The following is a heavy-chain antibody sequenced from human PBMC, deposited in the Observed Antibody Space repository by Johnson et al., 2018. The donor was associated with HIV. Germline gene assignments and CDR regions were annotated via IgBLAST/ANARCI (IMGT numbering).Heavy chain of an antibody. CDR1: GFTFSSYG. Sequence: QMHLVESGGGVVQPGGSLRLSCAASGFTFSSYGMHWVRQAPGKGLEWVAFIRYDGSDKYYADSVTGRFTISRDNSRNTVYLQMNSLRVEDTAVYYCAKGCRWLLERTYAFDIWGQGTMVTVSS. CDR2: IRYDGSDK. CDR3: AKGCRWLLERTYAFDI. D-gene: IGHD3-22*01. V-gene: IGHV3-30*02. J-gene: IGHJ3*02.